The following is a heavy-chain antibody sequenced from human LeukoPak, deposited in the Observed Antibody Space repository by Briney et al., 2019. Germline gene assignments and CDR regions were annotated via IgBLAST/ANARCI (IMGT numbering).Heavy chain of an antibody. Sequence: ASVKVSCKASGYTFTSYDINWVRQATGQGLEWMGWMNPNSGNTGYAQKFQGRVTITRNTSISTAYMELSSLRSEDTAVYYCATGRYCSSTSCYGASAYYYYMDVWGKGTTVTVSS. CDR1: GYTFTSYD. D-gene: IGHD2-2*01. J-gene: IGHJ6*03. CDR2: MNPNSGNT. V-gene: IGHV1-8*03. CDR3: ATGRYCSSTSCYGASAYYYYMDV.